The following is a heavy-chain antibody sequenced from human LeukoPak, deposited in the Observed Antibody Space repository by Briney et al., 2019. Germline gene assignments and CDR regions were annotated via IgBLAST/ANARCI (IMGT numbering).Heavy chain of an antibody. Sequence: SETLSLTCTVSGGSISSSSFYWGWIRQPPGKGLEWIGYIFYSGSTNYNPSLKSRVTISVDSSKSQFSLKVSSVTAADTAVYYCARGGSYWSYWGQGTLVTVSS. V-gene: IGHV4-61*05. CDR3: ARGGSYWSY. J-gene: IGHJ4*02. D-gene: IGHD1-26*01. CDR2: IFYSGST. CDR1: GGSISSSSFY.